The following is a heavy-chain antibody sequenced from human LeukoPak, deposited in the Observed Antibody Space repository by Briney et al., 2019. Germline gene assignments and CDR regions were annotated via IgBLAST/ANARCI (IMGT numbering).Heavy chain of an antibody. CDR2: ISWDSGSI. V-gene: IGHV3-9*01. CDR1: GFTFSSSA. D-gene: IGHD6-6*01. CDR3: AKEASIAARRLYYFDY. Sequence: GGSLRLSCAASGFTFSSSAMSWVRQAPGKGLEWVSGISWDSGSIGYADSVKGRFTISRDNAKNSLYLQMNSLRAEDTALYYCAKEASIAARRLYYFDYWGQGTLVTVSS. J-gene: IGHJ4*02.